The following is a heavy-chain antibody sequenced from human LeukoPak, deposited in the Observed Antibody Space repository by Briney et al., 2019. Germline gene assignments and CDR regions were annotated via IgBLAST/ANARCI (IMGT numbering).Heavy chain of an antibody. Sequence: GGSLRLSCSASGFTFRNYGMNWVRQAPGKGLEWVAGIWYDGSNKDYVDSVKGRFTISRDNSRDTLYLEMNSLRAEDTAVYYCARDRFLDGDHVFDYWGQGTLVTVSS. CDR3: ARDRFLDGDHVFDY. CDR2: IWYDGSNK. D-gene: IGHD4-17*01. V-gene: IGHV3-33*01. J-gene: IGHJ4*02. CDR1: GFTFRNYG.